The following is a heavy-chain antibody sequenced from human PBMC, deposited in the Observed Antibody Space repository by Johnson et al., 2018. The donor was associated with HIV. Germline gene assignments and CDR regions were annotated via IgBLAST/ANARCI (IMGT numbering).Heavy chain of an antibody. CDR2: IKSKTDGGTT. CDR3: VKPPRELTVVDAFDI. V-gene: IGHV3-15*01. Sequence: VQLVESGGGLVQPGGSLRLSCAASGFAFNNAWMRWVRQAPGKGLEWVGRIKSKTDGGTTDYAAHVKGSFPISRDDSTNTLFLQRNSLRPEDTALYSCVKPPRELTVVDAFDIWGQGTMVTVSS. D-gene: IGHD3-10*01. J-gene: IGHJ3*02. CDR1: GFAFNNAW.